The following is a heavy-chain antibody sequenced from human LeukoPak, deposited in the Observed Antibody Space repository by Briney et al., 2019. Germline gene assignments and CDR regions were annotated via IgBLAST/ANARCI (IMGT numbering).Heavy chain of an antibody. D-gene: IGHD5-24*01. J-gene: IGHJ4*02. Sequence: GGSLRLSCTASGFTFSSYEMNWVRQAPGKGLEWVSDISSSGSPIYYADSVKGRFTVSRDNAKNSLYLQMSSLRAGDTAAYYCARTMAFWGQGTLVAVSS. CDR1: GFTFSSYE. V-gene: IGHV3-48*03. CDR2: ISSSGSPI. CDR3: ARTMAF.